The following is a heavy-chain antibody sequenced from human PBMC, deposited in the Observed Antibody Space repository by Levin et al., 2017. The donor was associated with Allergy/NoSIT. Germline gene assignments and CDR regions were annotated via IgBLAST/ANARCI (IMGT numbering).Heavy chain of an antibody. Sequence: GGSLRLSCAASGFTFSSYEMNWVRQAPGKGRGWVSYISSSGSTIYYADSVKGRFTISRDNAKNSLYLQMNSLRAEDTAVYYCARDGGYRSGWCDYWGQGTLVTVSS. J-gene: IGHJ4*02. CDR1: GFTFSSYE. CDR2: ISSSGSTI. D-gene: IGHD6-19*01. V-gene: IGHV3-48*03. CDR3: ARDGGYRSGWCDY.